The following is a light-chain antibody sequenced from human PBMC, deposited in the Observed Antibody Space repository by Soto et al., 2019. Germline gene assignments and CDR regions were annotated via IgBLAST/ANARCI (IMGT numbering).Light chain of an antibody. CDR1: SSDVCGYDY. J-gene: IGLJ1*01. V-gene: IGLV2-14*01. Sequence: QSVLTQPASVSWSPGQSITISCTGTSSDVCGYDYVSWYQQPPDKAPKLLIYDVSNRPSGVSNRFSGSKSGNTASLTISGLQAEDEADYYCSSYTTPSTSLNVFGTGTKATVL. CDR3: SSYTTPSTSLNV. CDR2: DVS.